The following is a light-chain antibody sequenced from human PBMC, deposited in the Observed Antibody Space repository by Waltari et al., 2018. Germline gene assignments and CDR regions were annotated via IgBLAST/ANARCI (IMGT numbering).Light chain of an antibody. CDR1: QAIRSD. CDR2: NVS. J-gene: IGKJ1*01. Sequence: AIQMTQSPSSLSASVGDRVTITCRASQAIRSDLGWYQQEPGKAPNLLIYNVSNLQSGVPSRFSGSGSGTDFTLAISSLQPEDFGSYYCLQDYVYPWTFGQGTKVEIK. V-gene: IGKV1-6*01. CDR3: LQDYVYPWT.